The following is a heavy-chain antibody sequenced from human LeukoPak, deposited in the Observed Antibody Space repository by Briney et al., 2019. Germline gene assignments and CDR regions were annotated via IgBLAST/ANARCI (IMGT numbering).Heavy chain of an antibody. CDR1: GGSISSGGYS. Sequence: SETLSLTCAVSGGSISSGGYSWSWIRQPPGKGLEWIGYIYHSGSTYYNPSLKSRVTISVDTSKNQFFLKLSSVTAADTAVYYCARYQLLSPYYFDFWGQGTLVTVSS. CDR2: IYHSGST. D-gene: IGHD2-2*01. CDR3: ARYQLLSPYYFDF. J-gene: IGHJ4*02. V-gene: IGHV4-30-2*02.